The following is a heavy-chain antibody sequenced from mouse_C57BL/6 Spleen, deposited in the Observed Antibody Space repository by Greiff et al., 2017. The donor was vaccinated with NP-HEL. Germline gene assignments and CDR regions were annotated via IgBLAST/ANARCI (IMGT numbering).Heavy chain of an antibody. CDR1: GFSLSTFGMG. CDR2: IWWDDDK. V-gene: IGHV8-8*01. D-gene: IGHD2-4*01. J-gene: IGHJ1*03. CDR3: ARLYDYDVGWYFDV. Sequence: QVTLKESGPGILQPSQTLSLTCSFSGFSLSTFGMGVGWIRQPSGKGLEWLAHIWWDDDKYYNPALKSRLTISKDTSKNQVFLKIANVDTADTATYYCARLYDYDVGWYFDVWGTGTTVTVSS.